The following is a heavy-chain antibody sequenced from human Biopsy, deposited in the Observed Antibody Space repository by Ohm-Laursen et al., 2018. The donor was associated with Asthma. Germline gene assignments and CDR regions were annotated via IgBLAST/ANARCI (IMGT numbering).Heavy chain of an antibody. J-gene: IGHJ3*02. Sequence: ASVKVSCKASGYTFISYAIHWVRQAPGQRLEWMGWINAGNGNTKYSQKFQGRVTITRDTSASTAYMELSSLRPEDTAVYYCARTYYDFLTGQVNDALAMWGQGTVVTVSS. V-gene: IGHV1-3*01. D-gene: IGHD3-9*01. CDR2: INAGNGNT. CDR3: ARTYYDFLTGQVNDALAM. CDR1: GYTFISYA.